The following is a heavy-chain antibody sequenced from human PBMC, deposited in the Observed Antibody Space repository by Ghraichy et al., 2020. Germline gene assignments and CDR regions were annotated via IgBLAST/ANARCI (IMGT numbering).Heavy chain of an antibody. CDR2: ISYDGSNK. D-gene: IGHD6-13*01. Sequence: GSLRLSCAASGFTFSSYAMHWVRQAPGKGLEWVAVISYDGSNKYYADSVKGRFTISRDNSKNTLYLQMNSLRAEDTAVYYCARDSVVYSSRWNAFDIWGQGTMVTVSS. CDR1: GFTFSSYA. J-gene: IGHJ3*02. CDR3: ARDSVVYSSRWNAFDI. V-gene: IGHV3-30*04.